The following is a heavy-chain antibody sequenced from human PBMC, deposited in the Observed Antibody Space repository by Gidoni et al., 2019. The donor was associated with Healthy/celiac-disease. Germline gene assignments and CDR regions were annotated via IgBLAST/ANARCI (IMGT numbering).Heavy chain of an antibody. D-gene: IGHD6-6*01. Sequence: EVQLVESGGGLVQPGGSLRLSCAASGFTFSRYAMSWVRQAPGKGLEWVSAISGSGGSTYYADSVKGRFTISRDNSKNTLYLQMNSLRAEDTAVYYCAKDFLAGRVKGAARPYFDYWGQGTLVTVSS. CDR2: ISGSGGST. V-gene: IGHV3-23*04. CDR3: AKDFLAGRVKGAARPYFDY. J-gene: IGHJ4*02. CDR1: GFTFSRYA.